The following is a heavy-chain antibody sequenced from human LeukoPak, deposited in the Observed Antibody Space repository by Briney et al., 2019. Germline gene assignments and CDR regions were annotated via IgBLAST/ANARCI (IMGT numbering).Heavy chain of an antibody. V-gene: IGHV3-30*18. CDR3: AKDRSYVDTVYFDY. CDR1: GLTFSSYG. J-gene: IGHJ4*02. Sequence: GSLRLSCAASGLTFSSYGMHWVRQAPGKGLEWVAIISYDGSNKYYADSVKGRFTISRDNSKNTLYLQMNSLRAEDTAVYYCAKDRSYVDTVYFDYWGQGTPVTVSS. D-gene: IGHD5-18*01. CDR2: ISYDGSNK.